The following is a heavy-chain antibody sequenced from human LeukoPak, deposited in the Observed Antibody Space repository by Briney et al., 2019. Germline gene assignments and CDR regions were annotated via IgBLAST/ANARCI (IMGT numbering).Heavy chain of an antibody. CDR3: ARGVTARGFYYYMDI. CDR1: GYTFTNYA. J-gene: IGHJ6*03. D-gene: IGHD2-21*02. V-gene: IGHV1-2*02. CDR2: INPTSGGT. Sequence: ASVKVSCKASGYTFTNYAISWVRQAPGQGLEWMGWINPTSGGTNYAQKFQGRVTMTRDTSISTAYMELSRLRSDDTAVYSCARGVTARGFYYYMDIWGRGTTVTISS.